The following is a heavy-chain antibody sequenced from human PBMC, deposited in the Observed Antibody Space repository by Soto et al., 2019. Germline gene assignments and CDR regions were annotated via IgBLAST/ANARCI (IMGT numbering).Heavy chain of an antibody. D-gene: IGHD1-26*01. Sequence: PGGSLRLSCAASGFTFSSYAMHWVRQAPGKGLEWVAVISYDGSNKYYADSVKGRFTISRDNSKNTLYLQMNSLRAEDTAVYYCASASFNFHYWGEGPLVTVSS. V-gene: IGHV3-30-3*01. CDR2: ISYDGSNK. J-gene: IGHJ4*02. CDR3: ASASFNFHY. CDR1: GFTFSSYA.